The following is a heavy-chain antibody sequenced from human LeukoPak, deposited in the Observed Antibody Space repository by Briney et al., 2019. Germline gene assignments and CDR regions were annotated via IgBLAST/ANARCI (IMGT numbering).Heavy chain of an antibody. CDR1: GGSFSGYY. J-gene: IGHJ4*02. D-gene: IGHD2-8*01. Sequence: SETLSLTCAVYGGSFSGYYWSWIRQPPGKGLKWIGEINHSGSTYYNPSLKSRVTISVDTSKNQFSLKLSSVTAADTAVYYCARQNGVGLFSLPGGQGILVTVSS. CDR3: ARQNGVGLFSLP. V-gene: IGHV4-34*01. CDR2: INHSGST.